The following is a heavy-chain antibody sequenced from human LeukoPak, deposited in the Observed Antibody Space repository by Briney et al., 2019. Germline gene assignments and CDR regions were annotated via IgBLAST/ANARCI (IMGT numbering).Heavy chain of an antibody. CDR1: GGSISSYY. D-gene: IGHD2-15*01. Sequence: SETLSLTCTVSGGSISSYYWSWIRQPPGKGLEWIGYIYYSGSTNYNPSLKSRVTMSVDTSKNQFSLKLSSVTAADTAVYYCARAGYCSGGSCYLVGMDVWGQGTTVTVSS. V-gene: IGHV4-59*12. CDR3: ARAGYCSGGSCYLVGMDV. CDR2: IYYSGST. J-gene: IGHJ6*02.